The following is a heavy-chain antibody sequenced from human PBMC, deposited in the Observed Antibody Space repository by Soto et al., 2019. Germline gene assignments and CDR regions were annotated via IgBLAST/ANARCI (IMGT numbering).Heavy chain of an antibody. V-gene: IGHV3-15*01. CDR3: TTGKWSELLWFGELFYGMDV. CDR1: GFTFSNAW. CDR2: IKSKTDVGTT. J-gene: IGHJ6*02. D-gene: IGHD3-10*01. Sequence: EVQLVESGGGLVKPGGSLRLSCAASGFTFSNAWMSWVCQAPGKGLEWVGRIKSKTDVGTTDYAAPVKGRFTISRDDSKNTLYLQMNSLKTEDTAVYYCTTGKWSELLWFGELFYGMDVWGQGTTVTVSS.